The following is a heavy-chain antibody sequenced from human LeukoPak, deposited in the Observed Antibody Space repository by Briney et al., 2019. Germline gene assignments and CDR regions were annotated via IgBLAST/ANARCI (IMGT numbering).Heavy chain of an antibody. V-gene: IGHV4-39*01. CDR2: ISSSGNT. J-gene: IGHJ4*02. CDR1: GGSTSSGNYY. CDR3: ARLGAGPTYYDFWSGYSSFYFDY. D-gene: IGHD3-3*01. Sequence: SETLSLTCTVSGGSTSSGNYYWGWIRQPPGKGLEWIGGISSSGNTYYNPSLKSRVTISVDTSKNQFSLKPSSVTAADTAVYYCARLGAGPTYYDFWSGYSSFYFDYWGQGTLVTVSS.